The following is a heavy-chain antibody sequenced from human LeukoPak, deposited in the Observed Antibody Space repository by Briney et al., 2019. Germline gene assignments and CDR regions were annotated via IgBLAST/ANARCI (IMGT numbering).Heavy chain of an antibody. V-gene: IGHV3-23*01. CDR3: ARDSSAAPYFDY. Sequence: GGSLRLSCAASGFRFSSYAMSWVRQAPGKGLEWVSAISGSGVSTYYADSVKGRFTVSRDNSKNTLYLQMNSLRAEDTAVYYCARDSSAAPYFDYWGQGTLVTVSS. CDR2: ISGSGVST. CDR1: GFRFSSYA. D-gene: IGHD6-6*01. J-gene: IGHJ4*02.